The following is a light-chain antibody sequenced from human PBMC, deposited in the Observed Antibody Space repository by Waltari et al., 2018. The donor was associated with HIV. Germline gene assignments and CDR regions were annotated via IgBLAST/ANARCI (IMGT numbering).Light chain of an antibody. CDR3: QQNYRSPPWT. CDR2: AAS. V-gene: IGKV1-39*01. Sequence: DIQMTQSPSSLSASVGDRVTITCRSSQSIDSYLNWFQHRPGKATKLLIYAASTLQGGVPSRFSGSGSGTDFTLTINGLQPEDFATYYCQQNYRSPPWTFGQGTKVEI. CDR1: QSIDSY. J-gene: IGKJ1*01.